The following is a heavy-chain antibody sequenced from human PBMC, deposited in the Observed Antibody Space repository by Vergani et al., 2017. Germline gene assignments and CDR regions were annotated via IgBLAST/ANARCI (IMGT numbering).Heavy chain of an antibody. CDR2: IYAGDSDV. CDR3: AKTRDCWSVYSSYNWFDP. D-gene: IGHD3-3*01. J-gene: IGHJ5*02. CDR1: GYSITNYW. Sequence: EVQLVQSGAEVKKPGASLKISRQGSGYSITNYWIAWVRQRPGKGLEWMVIIYAGDSDVKYSPSFQGQVTMSVDKSLSTAYLQWSSLKASDTATYYCAKTRDCWSVYSSYNWFDPWGQGTQVTVSS. V-gene: IGHV5-51*03.